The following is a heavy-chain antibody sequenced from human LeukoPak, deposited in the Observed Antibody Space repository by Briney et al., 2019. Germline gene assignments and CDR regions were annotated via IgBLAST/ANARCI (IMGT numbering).Heavy chain of an antibody. Sequence: GGSLRLSCAASGFTFSSYSMNWVRQAPGKGLEWVSYISSSSSTIYYADSVKGRFTISRDNAKNSLYLQMNSLRDEGTAVYYCARDREHYYYYYGMDVWGQGTTVTVSS. D-gene: IGHD1-1*01. CDR1: GFTFSSYS. J-gene: IGHJ6*02. CDR2: ISSSSSTI. V-gene: IGHV3-48*02. CDR3: ARDREHYYYYYGMDV.